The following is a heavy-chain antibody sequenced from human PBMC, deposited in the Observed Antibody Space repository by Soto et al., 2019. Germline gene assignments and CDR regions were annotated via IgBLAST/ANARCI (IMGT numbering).Heavy chain of an antibody. Sequence: QVQLVQSGAEVKKPGSSVKVSCKASGGTFSNYAISWVRQAPGQGLEWMGGIVPIFGTTYYAQKFQGRVTILADDSTTTAYLELSSLRSEDTARYYCARVEAVAGIYKDHGLDVWGQGTAVSVSS. V-gene: IGHV1-69*12. D-gene: IGHD6-19*01. J-gene: IGHJ6*02. CDR2: IVPIFGTT. CDR1: GGTFSNYA. CDR3: ARVEAVAGIYKDHGLDV.